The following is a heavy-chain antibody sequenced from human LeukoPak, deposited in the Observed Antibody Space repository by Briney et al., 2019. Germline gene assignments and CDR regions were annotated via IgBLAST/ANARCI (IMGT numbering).Heavy chain of an antibody. CDR3: ARAIAARRRVGWDYFDY. Sequence: SETLSLTCTVSRVSISSSSYYWGWIRQPPGKGLEWIGSMYYSGSSYYNPSLKSRVAISVDTSKNQFSLKLTSVTAADTAVYYCARAIAARRRVGWDYFDYWGQGTLVTVSS. J-gene: IGHJ4*02. D-gene: IGHD6-6*01. V-gene: IGHV4-39*07. CDR2: MYYSGSS. CDR1: RVSISSSSYY.